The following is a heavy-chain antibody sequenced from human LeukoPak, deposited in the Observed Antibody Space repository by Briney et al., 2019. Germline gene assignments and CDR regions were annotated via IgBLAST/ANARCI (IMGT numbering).Heavy chain of an antibody. Sequence: GGSLRLSCVASGFTFSNYSMNWVRQAPGKGLEWVSYIGSSSSTIYYADSVKGRFTISRDNAKNSLYLQMNSLRDEDTAVYYCARDQGRSMLRGNFDYWGQGTLVTVSS. J-gene: IGHJ4*02. V-gene: IGHV3-48*02. CDR1: GFTFSNYS. CDR3: ARDQGRSMLRGNFDY. CDR2: IGSSSSTI. D-gene: IGHD3-10*01.